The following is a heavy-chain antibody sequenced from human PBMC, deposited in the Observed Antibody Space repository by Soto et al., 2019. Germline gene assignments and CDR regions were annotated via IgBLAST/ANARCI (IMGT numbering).Heavy chain of an antibody. J-gene: IGHJ4*02. D-gene: IGHD1-26*01. CDR2: INAGNGNT. Sequence: VKVSCKASGYTFTSYAMHWVRQAPGQRLEWMGWINAGNGNTKYSQKFQGRVTITRDTSASTAYMELSSLRSEDTAVYYCARDLWELPYYFDYWGQGTLVTVSS. CDR1: GYTFTSYA. CDR3: ARDLWELPYYFDY. V-gene: IGHV1-3*01.